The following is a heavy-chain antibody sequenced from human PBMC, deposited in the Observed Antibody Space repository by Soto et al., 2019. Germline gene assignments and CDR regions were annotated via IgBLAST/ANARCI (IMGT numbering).Heavy chain of an antibody. CDR3: ARSDRGVVAGTKPDNWFDP. Sequence: PSQTLSLTCAVYGGSFSGYYWSWIRQPPGKGLEWIGEINHSGSTNYNPSLKSRVTISVDTSKNQFSLKLSSVTAADTAVYYCARSDRGVVAGTKPDNWFDPWGEGTLVTVSS. CDR1: GGSFSGYY. CDR2: INHSGST. J-gene: IGHJ5*02. V-gene: IGHV4-34*01. D-gene: IGHD6-19*01.